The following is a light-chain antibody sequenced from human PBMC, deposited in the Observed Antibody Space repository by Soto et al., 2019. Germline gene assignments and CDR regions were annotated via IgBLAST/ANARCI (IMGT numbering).Light chain of an antibody. CDR1: QSVGRN. Sequence: EIVMTQSPVALSVSPGESAALSCRASQSVGRNFAWYQQRPGQAPRVLIYGTSTRATGVPARFSGSGSGTDFTLTISSLQSEDFAVYYCQQYNNWPYTFGHGTRLEIK. CDR3: QQYNNWPYT. CDR2: GTS. J-gene: IGKJ2*01. V-gene: IGKV3-15*01.